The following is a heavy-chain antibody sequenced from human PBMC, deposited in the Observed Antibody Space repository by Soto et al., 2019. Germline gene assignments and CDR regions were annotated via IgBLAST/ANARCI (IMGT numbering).Heavy chain of an antibody. CDR3: ARDRPSLCSSNSCYTGRGGWFDP. CDR2: IYSSGST. D-gene: IGHD2-2*02. J-gene: IGHJ5*02. Sequence: SETLSLTCTVSGGSISSGGYYWSWIRQHPGQGLVWIGYIYSSGSTYYNPSLKSLVTISVDTSKNQFSLKLSSVTAADTAVYYCARDRPSLCSSNSCYTGRGGWFDPWGQGTLVTVSS. V-gene: IGHV4-31*01. CDR1: GGSISSGGYY.